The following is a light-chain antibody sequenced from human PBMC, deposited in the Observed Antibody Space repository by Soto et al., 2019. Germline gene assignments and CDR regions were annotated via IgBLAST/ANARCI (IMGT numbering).Light chain of an antibody. CDR3: QQYNSYWT. CDR2: DAY. V-gene: IGKV1-5*01. J-gene: IGKJ1*01. CDR1: ESISTW. Sequence: IQMTQSPSALSASVGDRVTLTCRASESISTWLAWYQQKPGKAPKLLIYDAYNLRSGVPSRFSGSGSGTEFTLTISSLQPEDFATYYCQQYNSYWTFGQGTKVEI.